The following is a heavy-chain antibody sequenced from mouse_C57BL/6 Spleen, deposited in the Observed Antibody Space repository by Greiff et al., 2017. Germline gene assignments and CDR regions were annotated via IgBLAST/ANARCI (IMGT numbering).Heavy chain of an antibody. J-gene: IGHJ3*01. CDR2: ISSGGDYI. CDR3: TTYDYDPFAY. D-gene: IGHD2-4*01. V-gene: IGHV5-9-1*02. Sequence: EVHLVESGEGLVKPGGSLKLSCAASGFTFSSYAMSWVRQTPEKRLEWVAYISSGGDYIYYADTVKGRFTISRDNARNTLYLQMSSLKSEDTAMYYCTTYDYDPFAYGGQGTLATVSA. CDR1: GFTFSSYA.